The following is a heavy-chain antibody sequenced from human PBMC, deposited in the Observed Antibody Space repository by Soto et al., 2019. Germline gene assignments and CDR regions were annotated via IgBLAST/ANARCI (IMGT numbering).Heavy chain of an antibody. J-gene: IGHJ4*02. CDR1: GFTFSSYA. CDR2: ISYDGSNK. D-gene: IGHD1-26*01. V-gene: IGHV3-30-3*01. CDR3: AREMYSGSPTYYFDY. Sequence: QVQLVESGGGVVQPGRSLRLSCAASGFTFSSYAMHWVRQAPGKGLEWVAVISYDGSNKYYADSVKGRFTISRDNSKNTLYLQMNSLRAEDTAVYYCAREMYSGSPTYYFDYWGQGTLVTVSS.